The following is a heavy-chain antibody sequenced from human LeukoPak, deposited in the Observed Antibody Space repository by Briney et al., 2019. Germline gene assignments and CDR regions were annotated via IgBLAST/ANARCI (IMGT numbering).Heavy chain of an antibody. CDR2: ISYSGST. J-gene: IGHJ5*02. Sequence: SETLSLTCTVSGASFSSGTYYWGWIRQPPGKGLEWIGSISYSGSTYYHPSLKSRVTISLDTSKNQFSLKLSSVTAADTAVYYCARGVGTPLIVVTNWFDPWGQGTLVTVSS. CDR3: ARGVGTPLIVVTNWFDP. D-gene: IGHD3-22*01. V-gene: IGHV4-39*07. CDR1: GASFSSGTYY.